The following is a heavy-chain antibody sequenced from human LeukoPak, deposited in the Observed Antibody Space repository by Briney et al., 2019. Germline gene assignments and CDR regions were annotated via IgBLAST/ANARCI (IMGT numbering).Heavy chain of an antibody. CDR1: GYRFTSYW. CDR3: ASRSGSGVGDY. D-gene: IGHD3-10*01. J-gene: IGHJ4*02. Sequence: GEPLRISFKGSGYRFTSYWISWVRQMPGKGLGWMGRIDLSESYTNYSPSFKGQVTISADKSISTAYLQWSSLKASDTATYYCASRSGSGVGDYWGQGTLVTVSS. V-gene: IGHV5-10-1*04. CDR2: IDLSESYT.